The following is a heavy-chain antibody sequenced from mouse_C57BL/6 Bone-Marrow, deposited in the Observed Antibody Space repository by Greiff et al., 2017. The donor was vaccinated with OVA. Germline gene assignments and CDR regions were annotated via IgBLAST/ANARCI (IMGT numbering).Heavy chain of an antibody. CDR2: IHPNSGST. V-gene: IGHV1-64*01. CDR1: GYTFTSYW. D-gene: IGHD1-1*01. Sequence: VQLQQPGAELVKPGASVKLSCKASGYTFTSYWMHWVKQRPGQGLEWIGMIHPNSGSTNYNEKFKSKATLTVDKSSSTAYMQLSSLTSEDSAVYYCARRGFMTTVVLDYWGQGTTLTVSS. J-gene: IGHJ2*01. CDR3: ARRGFMTTVVLDY.